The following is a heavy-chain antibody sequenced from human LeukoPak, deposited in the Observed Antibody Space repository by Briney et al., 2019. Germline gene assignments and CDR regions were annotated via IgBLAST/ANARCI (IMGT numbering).Heavy chain of an antibody. J-gene: IGHJ4*02. V-gene: IGHV4-30-4*08. CDR2: IYYSGST. CDR3: ARENIVVVPAALGPYSISSSFDY. Sequence: PSQTLSLTCTVSGGSISSGDYHWSWIRQPPGKGLEWIGYIYYSGSTYYNPSLKSRVTISVDTSKNQFSLKLSSVTAADTAVYYCARENIVVVPAALGPYSISSSFDYWGQGTLVTVSS. CDR1: GGSISSGDYH. D-gene: IGHD2-2*01.